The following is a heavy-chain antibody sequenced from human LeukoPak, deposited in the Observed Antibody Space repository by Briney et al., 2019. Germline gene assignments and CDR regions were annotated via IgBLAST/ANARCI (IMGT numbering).Heavy chain of an antibody. CDR1: GGSISSYY. J-gene: IGHJ3*02. CDR2: IYYIGST. V-gene: IGHV4-59*12. Sequence: PSETLSLTCTVSGGSISSYYWSWIRQPPGKGLEWIGYIYYIGSTNYNPSLKSRVTISVDTSKNQFSLKLSSVTAADTAVYYCATGMTYAFDIWGQGTMVTVSS. CDR3: ATGMTYAFDI.